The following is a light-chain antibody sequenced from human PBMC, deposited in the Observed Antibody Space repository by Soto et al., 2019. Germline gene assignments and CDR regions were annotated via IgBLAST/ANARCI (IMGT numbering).Light chain of an antibody. CDR1: QSISSW. CDR2: DAS. V-gene: IGKV1-5*01. CDR3: QQYNSPWT. Sequence: DIQMTQSPSTLSASVGDRVTITCRASQSISSWLAWYQQKPGKAPKLLIYDASSLESGVPSRFSGSGSGTELPLTISGLQPDDFATYYCQQYNSPWTFGQGTKVEIK. J-gene: IGKJ1*01.